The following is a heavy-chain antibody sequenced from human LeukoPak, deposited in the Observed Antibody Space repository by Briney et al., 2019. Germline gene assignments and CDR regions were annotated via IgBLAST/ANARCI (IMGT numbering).Heavy chain of an antibody. Sequence: PGGSLRLSCAASGFTFSNAWMSWVRQAPGKGLEWVGRIKSKTDGGTTDYAAPVKGRFTISRDDSKNTLYLQMNSLKTEDTAVYYCTTDSSGYYDDAFDIWGQGTMVTVSS. J-gene: IGHJ3*02. CDR2: IKSKTDGGTT. D-gene: IGHD3-22*01. CDR3: TTDSSGYYDDAFDI. V-gene: IGHV3-15*01. CDR1: GFTFSNAW.